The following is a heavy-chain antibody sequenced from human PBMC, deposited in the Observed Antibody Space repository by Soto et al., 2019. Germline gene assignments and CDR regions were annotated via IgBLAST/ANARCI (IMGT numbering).Heavy chain of an antibody. CDR2: IYYSGST. V-gene: IGHV4-59*01. Sequence: SETLSLTCTVSGGSISSYYWSWIRQPPGKGLEWIGYIYYSGSTNYNPSLKSRVTISVDTSKNQFSLKLSSVTAADTAVYYCARAPGRVRDPYYFDYWGQGTLVTVSS. CDR3: ARAPGRVRDPYYFDY. D-gene: IGHD3-10*01. J-gene: IGHJ4*02. CDR1: GGSISSYY.